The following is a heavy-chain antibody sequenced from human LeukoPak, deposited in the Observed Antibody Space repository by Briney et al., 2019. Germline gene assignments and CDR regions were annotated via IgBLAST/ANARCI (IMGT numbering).Heavy chain of an antibody. Sequence: GGSLRLSCAASGFTFSDSGMHWVRQASGKGLEWVGRIRSKANSYATAYAASVKGRFTISRDDSKNTAYLQMNSLKTEDTAVYYCTRYGDYPFDYWGQGTLVTVSS. CDR3: TRYGDYPFDY. CDR2: IRSKANSYAT. D-gene: IGHD2-21*01. J-gene: IGHJ4*02. V-gene: IGHV3-73*01. CDR1: GFTFSDSG.